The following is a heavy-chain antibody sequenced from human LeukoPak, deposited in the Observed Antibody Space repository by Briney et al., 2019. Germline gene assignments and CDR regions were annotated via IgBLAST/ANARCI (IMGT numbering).Heavy chain of an antibody. CDR2: ISAYNGNT. J-gene: IGHJ3*02. D-gene: IGHD6-19*01. V-gene: IGHV1-18*01. Sequence: GASVKVSCKASGYTYTSYGTSWVRQAPGQGLEWMGWISAYNGNTNYAQKLQGRVTMTTGTSTSTAYMELRSLRSDDTAVYYCAGSIAVAGTHAFDIWGQGTMVTVSS. CDR1: GYTYTSYG. CDR3: AGSIAVAGTHAFDI.